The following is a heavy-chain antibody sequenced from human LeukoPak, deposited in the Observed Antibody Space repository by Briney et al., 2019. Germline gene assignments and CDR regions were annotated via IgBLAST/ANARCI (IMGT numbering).Heavy chain of an antibody. D-gene: IGHD6-19*01. Sequence: GGSLRLSCAASGFTFSSYSMNWVRQAPGKGLEWVSSISSSSSYIYYADSVKGRFTISRDNAKNSLYLQMNSLRAEDTAVYYCARDPSIAVAAYYSDYWGQGTLVTVSS. J-gene: IGHJ4*02. CDR1: GFTFSSYS. CDR3: ARDPSIAVAAYYSDY. CDR2: ISSSSSYI. V-gene: IGHV3-21*01.